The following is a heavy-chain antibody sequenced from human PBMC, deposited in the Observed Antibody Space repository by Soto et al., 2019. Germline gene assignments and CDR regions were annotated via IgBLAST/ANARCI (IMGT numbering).Heavy chain of an antibody. CDR2: ISGSGGST. CDR3: AKDGWGDTMIAVARGQDDAFDI. D-gene: IGHD3-22*01. J-gene: IGHJ3*02. CDR1: GFTFSSYA. Sequence: GGSLRLSCAASGFTFSSYAMSWVRQAPGKGLEWVSAISGSGGSTYYADSVKGRFTISRDNSKNTLYLQMNSLRAEDTAVYYCAKDGWGDTMIAVARGQDDAFDIWGQGTMVTVS. V-gene: IGHV3-23*01.